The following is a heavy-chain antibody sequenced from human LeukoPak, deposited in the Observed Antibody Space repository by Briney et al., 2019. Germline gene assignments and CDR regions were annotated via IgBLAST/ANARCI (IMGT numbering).Heavy chain of an antibody. CDR2: INAGNGNT. J-gene: IGHJ3*02. D-gene: IGHD3-3*01. CDR3: ARVRYDFWSGYYPPDAFDI. Sequence: ASVKVSCKASGYTFTSYYMHWVRQAPGQRLEWMGWINAGNGNTKYSQEFQGRVTITRDTSASTAYMELSSLRSEDMAVYYCARVRYDFWSGYYPPDAFDIWGQGTMVTVSS. CDR1: GYTFTSYY. V-gene: IGHV1-3*03.